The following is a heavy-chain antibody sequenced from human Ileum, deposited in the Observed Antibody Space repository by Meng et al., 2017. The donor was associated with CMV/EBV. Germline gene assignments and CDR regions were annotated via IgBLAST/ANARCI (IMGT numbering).Heavy chain of an antibody. D-gene: IGHD3-10*01. CDR1: GFTFGSYW. J-gene: IGHJ4*02. CDR3: VGHQGGPREGVRLV. CDR2: MGSDGGEK. V-gene: IGHV3-30*02. Sequence: GGSLRLSCAASGFTFGSYWMSWVRQAPGKGLEWVAFMGSDGGEKYNEKIMKGRFIVSRDTFKSTVFLQVNSLRLDDTAVYYCVGHQGGPREGVRLVWGQGTLVTVSS.